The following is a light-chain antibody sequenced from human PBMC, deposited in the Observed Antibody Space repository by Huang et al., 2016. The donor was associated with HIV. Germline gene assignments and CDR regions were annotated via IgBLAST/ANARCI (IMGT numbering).Light chain of an antibody. CDR3: QQYDDWPPYT. CDR2: GAS. V-gene: IGKV3-15*01. CDR1: QRVSIN. J-gene: IGKJ2*01. Sequence: EVVMTQSPATLSVSPGERATLSCRASQRVSINVAWYQQKPGQAPRLLIYGASTRATGIPARFSSSGSGTEFTLTISGLQSEDYAVYFCQQYDDWPPYTFGQGTKLEIK.